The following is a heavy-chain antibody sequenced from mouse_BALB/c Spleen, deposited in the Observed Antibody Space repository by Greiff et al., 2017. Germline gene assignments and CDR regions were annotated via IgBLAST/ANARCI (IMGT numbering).Heavy chain of an antibody. J-gene: IGHJ2*01. Sequence: EVQLQQSGTVLARPGASVKMSCKASGYSFTSYWMHWVKQRPGQGLEWIGAIYPGNSDTSYNQKFKGKAKLTAVTSASTAYMELSSLTNEDSAVYYCTRGDYGYDYFDYWGQGTTLTVSS. V-gene: IGHV1-5*01. CDR3: TRGDYGYDYFDY. D-gene: IGHD2-2*01. CDR2: IYPGNSDT. CDR1: GYSFTSYW.